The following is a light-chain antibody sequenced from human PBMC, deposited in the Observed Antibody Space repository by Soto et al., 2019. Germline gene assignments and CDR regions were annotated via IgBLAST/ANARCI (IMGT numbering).Light chain of an antibody. CDR3: QQLNSYPRVT. J-gene: IGKJ5*01. CDR1: QSISSW. Sequence: DIQMTQSPSTLSASVGDRVTITCRASQSISSWLAWYQQKPGKAPKLLIYDASSLESGVPSRFSGSGSGTEFTLTISSLQPDDFATYYCQQLNSYPRVTFGQGTRLEI. V-gene: IGKV1-5*01. CDR2: DAS.